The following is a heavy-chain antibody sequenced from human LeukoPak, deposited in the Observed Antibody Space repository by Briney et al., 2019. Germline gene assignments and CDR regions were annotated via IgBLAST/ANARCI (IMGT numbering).Heavy chain of an antibody. CDR2: IYHSGNT. J-gene: IGHJ4*02. CDR3: ATPDKIVRN. D-gene: IGHD2-15*01. CDR1: GGSISSSSNY. Sequence: SETLSLTCTVSGGSISSSSNYWGWIRQPPGKGLDWIGNIYHSGNTYYNPSLKSRVTISVDTSKNQFSLKLSSVTAADTAVYFFATPDKIVRNWGQGILVTVSS. V-gene: IGHV4-39*01.